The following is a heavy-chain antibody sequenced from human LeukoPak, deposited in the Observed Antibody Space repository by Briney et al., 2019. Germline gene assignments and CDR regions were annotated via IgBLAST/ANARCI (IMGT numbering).Heavy chain of an antibody. CDR1: GFTFSSYE. Sequence: GGSLRLSCAASGFTFSSYEMNWVRQAPGKGLEWVSYISSSGSTIYYADSVKGRFTISRDNAKNSLYLQMNSLRAEDTAVYYCARSPYYYDSSAPYNWGQGTLVTVSS. D-gene: IGHD3-22*01. CDR3: ARSPYYYDSSAPYN. CDR2: ISSSGSTI. V-gene: IGHV3-48*03. J-gene: IGHJ4*02.